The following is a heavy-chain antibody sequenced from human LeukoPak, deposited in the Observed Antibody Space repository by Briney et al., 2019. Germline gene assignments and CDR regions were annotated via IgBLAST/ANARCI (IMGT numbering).Heavy chain of an antibody. V-gene: IGHV3-53*01. D-gene: IGHD5-12*01. J-gene: IGHJ4*02. CDR2: IDRGGVT. CDR1: GFSVSDYF. Sequence: GGSLRLSCAASGFSVSDYFMAWVRQAPGKGLQWVSHIDRGGVTEDADSVKGRFTVSGDTSRNILYLQMSSLRADDTAMYYCARGRASTTIFDYWGQGTLVTVSS. CDR3: ARGRASTTIFDY.